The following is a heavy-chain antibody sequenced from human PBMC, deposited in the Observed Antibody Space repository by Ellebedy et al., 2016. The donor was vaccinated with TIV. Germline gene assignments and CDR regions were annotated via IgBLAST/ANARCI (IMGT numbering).Heavy chain of an antibody. V-gene: IGHV1-24*01. D-gene: IGHD5-24*01. J-gene: IGHJ3*02. CDR1: GYTLTELS. Sequence: AASVKVSCKVSGYTLTELSMHWVRQAPGKGLEWMGGFDPEDGETIYAQKFQGRVTMTEDTSTDTAYMELSSLRSEDTAVYYCATPRDGYNSDAFDIWGQGTMVTVSS. CDR3: ATPRDGYNSDAFDI. CDR2: FDPEDGET.